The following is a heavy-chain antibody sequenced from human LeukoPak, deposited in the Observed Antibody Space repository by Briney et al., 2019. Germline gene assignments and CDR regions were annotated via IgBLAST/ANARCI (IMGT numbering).Heavy chain of an antibody. CDR1: GITFSSYS. V-gene: IGHV3-48*01. Sequence: PGGSLRLSCVASGITFSSYSMNWVRQAPGKGLEWVSYISSSSSTIYYADSVKGRFTISRDNAKNSLYLQMNSLRAEDTAVYYCTWSGYYGAGYYYYMDVWGKGTTVTVSS. CDR3: TWSGYYGAGYYYYMDV. D-gene: IGHD3-3*01. J-gene: IGHJ6*03. CDR2: ISSSSSTI.